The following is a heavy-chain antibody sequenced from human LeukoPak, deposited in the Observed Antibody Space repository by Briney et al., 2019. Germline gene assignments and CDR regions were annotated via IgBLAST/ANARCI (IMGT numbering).Heavy chain of an antibody. D-gene: IGHD6-19*01. J-gene: IGHJ4*02. V-gene: IGHV4-39*01. Sequence: SETLSLTCTVSGGSISSSSDYWGWIRQPPGKGLEWIGSIYYSGSTYYNPSLKSRVTISVDTSKNQFSLKLSSVTAADTAVYYCARISEVAGVTVFDYWGQGNLVTVSS. CDR1: GGSISSSSDY. CDR3: ARISEVAGVTVFDY. CDR2: IYYSGST.